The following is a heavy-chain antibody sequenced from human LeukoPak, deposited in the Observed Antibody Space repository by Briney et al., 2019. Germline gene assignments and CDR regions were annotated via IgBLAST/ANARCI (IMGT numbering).Heavy chain of an antibody. J-gene: IGHJ4*02. CDR2: INPNSGGT. D-gene: IGHD3-10*01. Sequence: ASVKVPCKASGYTFTGYYMHWVRQAPGQGLEWMGWINPNSGGTNYAQKFQGRVTMTRDTSISTAYMELSRLRSDDTAVYYCARELLWFGELQFPFDYWGQGTLVTVSS. CDR3: ARELLWFGELQFPFDY. V-gene: IGHV1-2*02. CDR1: GYTFTGYY.